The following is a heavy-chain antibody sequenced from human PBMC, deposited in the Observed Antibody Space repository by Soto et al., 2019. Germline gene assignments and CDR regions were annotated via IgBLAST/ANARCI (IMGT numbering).Heavy chain of an antibody. CDR1: GFTFSSYG. CDR2: IWYDGSNK. D-gene: IGHD6-6*01. CDR3: ARDLYSSSSRGKTHGGGNWFDP. J-gene: IGHJ5*02. Sequence: ESGGGVVQPGRSLRLSCAASGFTFSSYGMHWVRQAPGKGLEWVAVIWYDGSNKYYADSVKGRFTISRDNSKNTLYLQMNSLRAEDTAVYYCARDLYSSSSRGKTHGGGNWFDPWGQGTLVTVSS. V-gene: IGHV3-33*01.